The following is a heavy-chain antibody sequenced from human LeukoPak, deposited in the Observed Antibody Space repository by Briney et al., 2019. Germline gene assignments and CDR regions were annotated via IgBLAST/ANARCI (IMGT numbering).Heavy chain of an antibody. Sequence: PGGSLRLSCAASGFTVSSNYMSWVRQAPGKGLEWVSVIYSGGSTYYADSVKGRFTISRDNSKNTLYLQMNSLRAEDTAVYYCASGNTVAGKPFDYWGQGTLVTVSS. D-gene: IGHD6-19*01. V-gene: IGHV3-53*01. CDR1: GFTVSSNY. CDR3: ASGNTVAGKPFDY. J-gene: IGHJ4*02. CDR2: IYSGGST.